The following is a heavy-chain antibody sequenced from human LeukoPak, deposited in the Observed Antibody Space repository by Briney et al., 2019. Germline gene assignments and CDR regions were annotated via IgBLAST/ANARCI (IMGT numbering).Heavy chain of an antibody. D-gene: IGHD5-24*01. J-gene: IGHJ3*02. Sequence: PSETLSLTCTVSGGSISSYYWSWIRQPPGKGLEWIGYIYCSGSTNYNPSLKSRVTISVDTSKNQFSLKLSSVTAADTAVYYCARDLGSDGYKGPPNAFDIWGQGTMVTVSS. CDR3: ARDLGSDGYKGPPNAFDI. CDR2: IYCSGST. V-gene: IGHV4-59*01. CDR1: GGSISSYY.